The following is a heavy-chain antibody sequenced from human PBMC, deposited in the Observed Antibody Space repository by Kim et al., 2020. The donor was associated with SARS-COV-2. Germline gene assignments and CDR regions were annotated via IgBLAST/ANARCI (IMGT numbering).Heavy chain of an antibody. Sequence: GGSLRLSCAASGFSVSSNYMSWVRQAPGKGLEWVSIIYSEGYTYYADPVKGRFTISRDNSKNTLYLQMNSLKVEDTAVYYCRGLPFKLHTNGRYHTSYGAFDIWGQGTLVAVSS. V-gene: IGHV3-53*01. CDR2: IYSEGYT. CDR3: RGLPFKLHTNGRYHTSYGAFDI. D-gene: IGHD2-8*01. CDR1: GFSVSSNY. J-gene: IGHJ3*02.